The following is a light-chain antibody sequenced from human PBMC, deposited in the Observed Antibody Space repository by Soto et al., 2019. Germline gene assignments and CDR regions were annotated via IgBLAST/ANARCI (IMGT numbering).Light chain of an antibody. V-gene: IGLV3-21*02. CDR2: DDS. CDR1: NIGSKS. Sequence: YELTQPPSVSVAPGQTARITCGGNNIGSKSVHWYQQRPGQAPVLVLYDDSNRPSGIPERFSGSNSGSTATLTISSVEAGDEADYFCQVWDISSDQYLFGTGTKVTV. CDR3: QVWDISSDQYL. J-gene: IGLJ1*01.